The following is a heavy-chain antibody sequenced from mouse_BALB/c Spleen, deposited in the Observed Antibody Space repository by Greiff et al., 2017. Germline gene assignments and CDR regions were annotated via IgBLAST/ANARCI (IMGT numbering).Heavy chain of an antibody. CDR3: AREGVDGYYPIYAMDY. Sequence: QVQLQQSGPELVRPGVSVKISCKGSSYTFTDYAMHWVKQSHAKSLEWIGVISTYYGNTNYNQKFKGKATMTVDKSSSTAYMELARLTSEDSAVYYCAREGVDGYYPIYAMDYWGQGTSVTVSS. D-gene: IGHD2-3*01. V-gene: IGHV1-67*01. J-gene: IGHJ4*01. CDR1: SYTFTDYA. CDR2: ISTYYGNT.